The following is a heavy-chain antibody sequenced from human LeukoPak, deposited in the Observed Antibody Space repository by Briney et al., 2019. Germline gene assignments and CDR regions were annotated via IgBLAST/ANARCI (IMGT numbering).Heavy chain of an antibody. CDR3: ARYNRITMGFDP. CDR1: GFTFTAYN. Sequence: GGSLRLSCAASGFTFTAYNMNWVRQAPGKGLEWVSSISSTGTYLYYADSVKGRFTISRDNAKNSLYLQMNSLRAEDTAVYYCARYNRITMGFDPWGQGTLVTVSS. CDR2: ISSTGTYL. V-gene: IGHV3-21*01. J-gene: IGHJ5*02. D-gene: IGHD3-10*01.